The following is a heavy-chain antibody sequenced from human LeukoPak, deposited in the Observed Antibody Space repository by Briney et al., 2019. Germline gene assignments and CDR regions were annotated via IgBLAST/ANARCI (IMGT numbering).Heavy chain of an antibody. V-gene: IGHV3-21*01. D-gene: IGHD6-13*01. CDR3: AKDRSSSWFGAFDI. CDR2: ISSSSSYI. CDR1: GFTFYSYS. J-gene: IGHJ3*02. Sequence: GGSLRLSCAASGFTFYSYSMNWVRQAPGKGLEWVSSISSSSSYIYYADSVKGRFTISRDNAKNTLYLQMNSLRAEDTAVYYCAKDRSSSWFGAFDIWGQGTMVTVSS.